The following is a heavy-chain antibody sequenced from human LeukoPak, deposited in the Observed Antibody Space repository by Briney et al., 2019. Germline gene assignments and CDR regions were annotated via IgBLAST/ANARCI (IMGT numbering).Heavy chain of an antibody. CDR2: IHTSGST. CDR3: ARDNQYDFWSGYSLDY. Sequence: PSETLSLTCTVSGGSISSYYWSWIRQPAGKGLEWIGRIHTSGSTKYNPSLKSRVTMSVDTSKKQFSLKLSSVTAADTAVYYCARDNQYDFWSGYSLDYWAREPWSPSP. CDR1: GGSISSYY. V-gene: IGHV4-4*07. D-gene: IGHD3-3*01. J-gene: IGHJ4*02.